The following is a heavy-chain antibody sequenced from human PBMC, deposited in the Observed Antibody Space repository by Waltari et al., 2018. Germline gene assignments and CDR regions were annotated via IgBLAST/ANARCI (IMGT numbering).Heavy chain of an antibody. CDR1: GFTFSSYA. D-gene: IGHD1-26*01. CDR3: AKIDERGSYSNYFDY. Sequence: EVQLLESGGGLVQPGGSLRLSCAASGFTFSSYAMSWVRQAPGKGLEWVSAISGSGGRTYYADSVKGRFTISRDNSKNTLYLQMNSLRAEDTAVYYCAKIDERGSYSNYFDYWGQGTLVTVSS. J-gene: IGHJ4*02. V-gene: IGHV3-23*01. CDR2: ISGSGGRT.